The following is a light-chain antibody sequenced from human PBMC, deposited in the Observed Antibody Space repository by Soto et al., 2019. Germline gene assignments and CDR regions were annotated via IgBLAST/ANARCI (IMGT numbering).Light chain of an antibody. Sequence: QSVLTQPPSASGTPGQRVTISCSGSSSNIGSNTVNWYQQLPGTAPKVLIHSNNQRPSGVPDRFSGSKSGTSASLAISGLQPEDEADYYCAAWDDSLKGYVFGTGTKLTVL. CDR2: SNN. V-gene: IGLV1-44*01. CDR3: AAWDDSLKGYV. CDR1: SSNIGSNT. J-gene: IGLJ1*01.